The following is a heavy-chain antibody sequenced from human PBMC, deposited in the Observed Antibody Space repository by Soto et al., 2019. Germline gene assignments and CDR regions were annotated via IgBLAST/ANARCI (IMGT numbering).Heavy chain of an antibody. CDR2: IHYTGTN. CDR1: GDSISSYC. Sequence: SETLSLTCTVSGDSISSYCWIWIRQPPGKGLAWIRYIHYTGTNNYKPSIKSRVTISVHTYQNKFSMRLRYVTEADTAVYYCARHETIHGDYDYWGQGTLVTSPQ. D-gene: IGHD4-17*01. J-gene: IGHJ4*02. V-gene: IGHV4-59*08. CDR3: ARHETIHGDYDY.